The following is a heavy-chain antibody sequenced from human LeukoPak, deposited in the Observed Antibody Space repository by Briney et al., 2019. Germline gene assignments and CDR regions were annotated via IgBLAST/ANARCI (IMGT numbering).Heavy chain of an antibody. V-gene: IGHV3-21*01. D-gene: IGHD1-14*01. J-gene: IGHJ4*02. Sequence: GRSLRLSCAASGFTFSSYSMNWVRQAPGKGLEWVSSISSSSSYIYYADSVKGRFTISRDNAKNSLYLQMNSLRAEDTAVYYCARDLLTGFDYWGQGTLVTVSS. CDR2: ISSSSSYI. CDR1: GFTFSSYS. CDR3: ARDLLTGFDY.